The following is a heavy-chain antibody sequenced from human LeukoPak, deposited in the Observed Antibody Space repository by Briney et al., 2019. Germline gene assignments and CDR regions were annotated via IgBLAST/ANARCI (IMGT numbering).Heavy chain of an antibody. V-gene: IGHV3-23*01. CDR2: ISDNGGET. CDR1: GFTFTDYA. D-gene: IGHD2-15*01. J-gene: IGHJ5*02. Sequence: GGSLRLSCAASGFTFTDYAMSWVRQAPEKGLEWISTISDNGGETYYADSVKGRFTISRDNSKNTLYLQMNSLRAEDTAVYYCARGGISWFDPWGQGTLVTVSS. CDR3: ARGGISWFDP.